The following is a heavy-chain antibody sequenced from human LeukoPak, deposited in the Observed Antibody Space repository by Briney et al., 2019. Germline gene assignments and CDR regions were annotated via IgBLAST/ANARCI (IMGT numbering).Heavy chain of an antibody. V-gene: IGHV3-7*01. D-gene: IGHD3/OR15-3a*01. CDR3: ARVIWTMTPYYFDY. CDR1: GFTFSSYW. CDR2: IKQDGSEK. J-gene: IGHJ4*02. Sequence: GGSLRLSCAASGFTFSSYWMSWVRQAPGKGLEWVANIKQDGSEKYYVDSVKGRFTISRDNAKKSRYLQVHSLRAEDTAVYYCARVIWTMTPYYFDYWGQGTLVTVSS.